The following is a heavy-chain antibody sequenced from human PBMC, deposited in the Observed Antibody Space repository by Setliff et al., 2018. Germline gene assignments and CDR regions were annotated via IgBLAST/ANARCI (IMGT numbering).Heavy chain of an antibody. D-gene: IGHD3-3*01. J-gene: IGHJ2*01. CDR2: IKQDGSEK. V-gene: IGHV3-7*01. Sequence: PGGSLRLSCAASGFTFSRYWMSWVRQAPGKGLEWVANIKQDGSEKYYADSVKGRFTISRDNSKNTLYLQMNSLRAEDTAVYYCAKDNYNFWSGYGASYFDLWGRGTLVTVSS. CDR3: AKDNYNFWSGYGASYFDL. CDR1: GFTFSRYW.